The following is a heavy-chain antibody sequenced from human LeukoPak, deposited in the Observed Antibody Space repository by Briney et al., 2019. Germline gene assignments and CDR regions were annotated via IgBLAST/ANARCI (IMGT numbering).Heavy chain of an antibody. CDR2: IYYSGST. CDR1: GGSISSYY. CDR3: ARHRLSSFDAFDI. J-gene: IGHJ3*02. D-gene: IGHD6-13*01. Sequence: SETLSLNRTVSGGSISSYYWSWIRQPPGKGLEWIGYIYYSGSTNYNPSLKSRVTISVDTSRNQFSLKLSSVTAADTAVYYCARHRLSSFDAFDIWGQGTMVTVSS. V-gene: IGHV4-59*01.